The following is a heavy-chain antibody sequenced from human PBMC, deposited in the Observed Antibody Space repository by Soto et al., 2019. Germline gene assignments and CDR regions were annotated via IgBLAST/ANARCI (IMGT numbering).Heavy chain of an antibody. J-gene: IGHJ6*02. V-gene: IGHV5-51*01. CDR3: ARFSITMVRGVMAYYGMDV. CDR2: IYPGDSDT. Sequence: PGESLKISCKGSGYSFTSYWIGWVRQMPGKGLEWMGIIYPGDSDTRYSPSFQGQVTISADKSISTAYLQWSSLKASDTAMYYCARFSITMVRGVMAYYGMDVWGQGTTVTVSS. D-gene: IGHD3-10*01. CDR1: GYSFTSYW.